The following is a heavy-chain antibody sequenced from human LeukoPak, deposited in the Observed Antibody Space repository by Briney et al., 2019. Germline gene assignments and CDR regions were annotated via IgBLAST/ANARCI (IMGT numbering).Heavy chain of an antibody. V-gene: IGHV3-7*01. J-gene: IGHJ3*02. Sequence: PGGSLRLSCAASGLTFSSYWMSWVRQAPGKGLEWVANIKQDGSEKYYVDSVKGRFTISRDNAKNSLYLQMNSLRAEDTAVYYCARDSNWNDAFDIWGQGTMVTVSS. D-gene: IGHD1-20*01. CDR3: ARDSNWNDAFDI. CDR1: GLTFSSYW. CDR2: IKQDGSEK.